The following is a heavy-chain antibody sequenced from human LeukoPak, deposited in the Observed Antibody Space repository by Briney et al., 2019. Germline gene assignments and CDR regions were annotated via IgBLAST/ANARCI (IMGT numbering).Heavy chain of an antibody. CDR1: GFTFSSYA. CDR3: AKDLVRNTVLEYYFDY. D-gene: IGHD2/OR15-2a*01. V-gene: IGHV3-23*01. CDR2: ISGSGGST. J-gene: IGHJ4*02. Sequence: GGSLRLSCAASGFTFSSYAMSWVRQAPGKGLEWVSAISGSGGSTYYADSVKGRFTISRDNSKNTLYLQMNSLRAEDTAVYYCAKDLVRNTVLEYYFDYWGQGTLVTVSS.